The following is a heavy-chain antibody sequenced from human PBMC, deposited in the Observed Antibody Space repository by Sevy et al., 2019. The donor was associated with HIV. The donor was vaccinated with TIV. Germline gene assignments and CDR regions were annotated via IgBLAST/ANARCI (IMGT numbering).Heavy chain of an antibody. CDR2: VYYSGST. D-gene: IGHD4-17*01. CDR1: GGSFSNHH. CDR3: ARSDYGDYVGWFDP. Sequence: SEILSLTCSVSGGSFSNHHWNWIRQPSGKGLEWIGYVYYSGSTNYNPSLKSRVTISVDTSKNQFSLKLYSVTAADTATSYCARSDYGDYVGWFDPWGQGTLVTVSS. J-gene: IGHJ5*02. V-gene: IGHV4-59*11.